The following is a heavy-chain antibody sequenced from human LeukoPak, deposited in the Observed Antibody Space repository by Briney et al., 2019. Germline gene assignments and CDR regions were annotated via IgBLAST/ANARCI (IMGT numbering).Heavy chain of an antibody. CDR3: ARAGRSYGYLPGKDLDY. J-gene: IGHJ4*02. D-gene: IGHD5-18*01. Sequence: GGSLRLSCAASGFTFSSYEMNWVRQAPGKGLEWVSYISSSGSTIYYADSVKGRFTISRDNAKNSLYLQMSSLRAEDTAVYYCARAGRSYGYLPGKDLDYWGQGTLVTVSS. CDR2: ISSSGSTI. V-gene: IGHV3-48*03. CDR1: GFTFSSYE.